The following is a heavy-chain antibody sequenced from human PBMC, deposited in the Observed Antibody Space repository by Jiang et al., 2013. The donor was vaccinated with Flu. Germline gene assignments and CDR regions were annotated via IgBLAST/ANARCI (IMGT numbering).Heavy chain of an antibody. CDR3: ARQNKKVRGLWFGGYRDY. D-gene: IGHD3-10*01. V-gene: IGHV4-38-2*01. CDR1: GYSISSSYY. CDR2: IYYSGST. J-gene: IGHJ4*02. Sequence: GLVKPSETLSLTCAVSGYSISSSYYWGWIRQPPGKGLEWIGSIYYSGSTYYNPSLKSRVTISVDTSKNQFSLKLSSVTAADTAVYYCARQNKKVRGLWFGGYRDYWGQGTLVTVSS.